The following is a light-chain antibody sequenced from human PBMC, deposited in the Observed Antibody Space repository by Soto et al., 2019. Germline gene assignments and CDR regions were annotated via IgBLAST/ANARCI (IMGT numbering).Light chain of an antibody. CDR1: NIGTKS. V-gene: IGLV3-21*02. CDR3: QVWDSDTDHPV. CDR2: DGG. Sequence: SYELTQPPSVSVAPGQTATIACGGNNIGTKSVNWYQQKPGQAPVLVVYDGGDRPSGIPERFSGSKSGNTATLTISRVEAGDEADYYCQVWDSDTDHPVFGGGTKRTVL. J-gene: IGLJ3*02.